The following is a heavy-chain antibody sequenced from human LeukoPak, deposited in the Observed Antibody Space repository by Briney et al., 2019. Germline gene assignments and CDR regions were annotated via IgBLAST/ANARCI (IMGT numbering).Heavy chain of an antibody. CDR2: ISGSGTST. D-gene: IGHD5-24*01. CDR3: ATRWAD. Sequence: TGGSLRLSCAASGFTFSSYAMSWVRQAPGKGPEWVSLISGSGTSTYCADSVKGRFTISRDNTKNTLYLQMNSLRAEDTAVYYCATRWADWGQGTLVTVSS. V-gene: IGHV3-23*01. CDR1: GFTFSSYA. J-gene: IGHJ4*02.